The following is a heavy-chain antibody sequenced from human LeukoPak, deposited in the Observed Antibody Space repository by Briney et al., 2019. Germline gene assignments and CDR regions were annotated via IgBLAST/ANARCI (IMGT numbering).Heavy chain of an antibody. CDR1: GFTFSSYA. V-gene: IGHV3-48*01. D-gene: IGHD3-10*01. CDR3: ARGGPYFYNSGTKGVDFDY. CDR2: ISGSSSTI. Sequence: GGSLRLSCAASGFTFSSYAMHWVRQAPGKGLEWVSYISGSSSTIYYADSVKGRFTISRDNAKNSLYLQMNSLRAEDTAVYYCARGGPYFYNSGTKGVDFDYWGQGTLVTVSS. J-gene: IGHJ4*02.